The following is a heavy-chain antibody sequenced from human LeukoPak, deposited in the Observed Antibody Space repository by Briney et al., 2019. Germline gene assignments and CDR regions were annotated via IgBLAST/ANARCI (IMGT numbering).Heavy chain of an antibody. CDR3: ATSRTTIFGVVIPPLLFY. CDR1: GFTFSSYA. V-gene: IGHV3-23*01. D-gene: IGHD3-3*01. CDR2: ISGSGGST. J-gene: IGHJ4*02. Sequence: GSLSLSCAASGFTFSSYAMSWVRQAPGKGLEWVSAISGSGGSTYYADSVKGRFTISRDNSKNTLYLQMNSLRAEDTAVYYCATSRTTIFGVVIPPLLFYWGQGTLVTVSS.